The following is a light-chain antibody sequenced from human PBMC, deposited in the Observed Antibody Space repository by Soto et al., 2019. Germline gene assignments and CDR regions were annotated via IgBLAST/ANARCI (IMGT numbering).Light chain of an antibody. J-gene: IGLJ3*02. Sequence: QSALTQPASVSGSPGQSITISCTGTISDVGGYNYVSWYQQHPGKAPKLMIYEVSNRPSGVSNRFSGSKSGNTASLTISGLQAEDEADYYCSSYTSSSTLWVFGGGTKLTVL. CDR1: ISDVGGYNY. CDR3: SSYTSSSTLWV. V-gene: IGLV2-14*01. CDR2: EVS.